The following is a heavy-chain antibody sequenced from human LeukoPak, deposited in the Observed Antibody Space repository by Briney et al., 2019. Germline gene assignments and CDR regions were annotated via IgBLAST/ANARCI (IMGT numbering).Heavy chain of an antibody. D-gene: IGHD6-13*01. V-gene: IGHV3-30-3*01. CDR3: AKDRWAIAAAGNFDY. CDR1: GFTFSRYP. J-gene: IGHJ4*02. Sequence: GGSLRFSCAVSGFTFSRYPMQWVRQAPGKGLEWVAVISHDGGNEDYADSVKGRFTISRDNSKNTLYLQMNSLRAEDTAVYYCAKDRWAIAAAGNFDYWGQGTLVTVSS. CDR2: ISHDGGNE.